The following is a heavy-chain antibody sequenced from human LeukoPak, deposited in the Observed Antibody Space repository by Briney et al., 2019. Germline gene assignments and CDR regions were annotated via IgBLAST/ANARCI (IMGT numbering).Heavy chain of an antibody. CDR1: GYTFTSYG. J-gene: IGHJ5*02. CDR3: ARDLYYDFWSGYEPPNWFDP. D-gene: IGHD3-3*01. V-gene: IGHV1-18*01. Sequence: ASVKVSCKASGYTFTSYGISWVRQAPGQGLEWMGWISAYNGNTNYAQKLQGRVTMTTDTSTNTAYMELRSLRSDDTAVYYCARDLYYDFWSGYEPPNWFDPWGQGTLVTVSS. CDR2: ISAYNGNT.